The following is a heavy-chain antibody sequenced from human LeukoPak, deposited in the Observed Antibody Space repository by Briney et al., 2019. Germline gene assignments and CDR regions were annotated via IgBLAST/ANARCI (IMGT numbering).Heavy chain of an antibody. D-gene: IGHD4/OR15-4a*01. CDR1: GGSISSGDYS. CDR3: ARELTYADY. CDR2: IYYSVST. V-gene: IGHV4-30-4*01. J-gene: IGHJ4*02. Sequence: PSETLSLTCTVSGGSISSGDYSWSWICQPPGKGLEWIGYIYYSVSTSSNPSPKSRVTMSVDTSKSQFSLKRSSVTASDTAVYYCARELTYADYWGQGTLVTVSA.